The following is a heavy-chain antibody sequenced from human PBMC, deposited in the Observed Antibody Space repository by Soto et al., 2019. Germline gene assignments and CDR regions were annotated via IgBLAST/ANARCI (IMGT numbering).Heavy chain of an antibody. Sequence: GGSLRLSCAASGFTFSSYSMNWVRQAPGKGLEWVSYISSSSSTIYYADSVKGRFTISRDNAKNSLYLQMNSLRAEDTAVYYCARNAGQDYGDYGGAFDIWGQGTMVTVSS. CDR1: GFTFSSYS. CDR2: ISSSSSTI. D-gene: IGHD4-17*01. V-gene: IGHV3-48*01. CDR3: ARNAGQDYGDYGGAFDI. J-gene: IGHJ3*02.